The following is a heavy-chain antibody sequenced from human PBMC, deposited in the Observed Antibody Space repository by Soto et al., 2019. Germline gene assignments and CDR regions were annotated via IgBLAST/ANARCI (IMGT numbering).Heavy chain of an antibody. CDR3: ARDSSGYFENWFDP. CDR2: IYYSGST. J-gene: IGHJ5*02. CDR1: GGSISSYY. Sequence: SETLSLTCTVSGGSISSYYWSWIRQPPGKGLEWVGYIYYSGSTNYNPSLKSGVTISVETSKNQFSLKLSSVTAADTAVYSCARDSSGYFENWFDPWGQGTLVTVSS. D-gene: IGHD3-22*01. V-gene: IGHV4-59*01.